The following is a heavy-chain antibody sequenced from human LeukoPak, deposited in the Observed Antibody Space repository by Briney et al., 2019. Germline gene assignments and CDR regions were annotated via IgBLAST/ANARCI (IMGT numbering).Heavy chain of an antibody. V-gene: IGHV3-23*01. Sequence: PGGSLRLSCAVSGITLGNYGMSWVRQPPGKGLEWVAGISDSGGSTNYADSVKGRFTISRDTPRNTLYLQMNSLRAEDTAVYFCAKRDVVIRFFLVGFHKEAYYFDSWGQGALVTVSS. CDR3: AKRDVVIRFFLVGFHKEAYYFDS. D-gene: IGHD2-21*01. CDR2: ISDSGGST. J-gene: IGHJ4*02. CDR1: GITLGNYG.